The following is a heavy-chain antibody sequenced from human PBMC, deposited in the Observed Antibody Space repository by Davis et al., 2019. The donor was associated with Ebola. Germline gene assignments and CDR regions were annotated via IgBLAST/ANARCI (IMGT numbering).Heavy chain of an antibody. Sequence: PGGSLRLSCAASAFTFSSDWIHWVRQAPGEGLVWVSGINSDGSDTKYAGSVKGRFTISRDNAKNTLYLQMNSLRVEDTAMYYCGRGGLEPVDFWGQGTLVTVSS. CDR1: AFTFSSDW. CDR2: INSDGSDT. CDR3: GRGGLEPVDF. D-gene: IGHD1-1*01. V-gene: IGHV3-74*03. J-gene: IGHJ4*02.